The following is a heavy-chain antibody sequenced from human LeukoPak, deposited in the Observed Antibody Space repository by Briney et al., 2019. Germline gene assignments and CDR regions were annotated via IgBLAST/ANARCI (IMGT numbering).Heavy chain of an antibody. CDR2: INHSGST. V-gene: IGHV4-34*01. J-gene: IGHJ4*02. CDR3: ARGRHHTAMVPPAVPYYFDY. Sequence: SETLSLTCAAYGGSFSGYYWSWIRQPPGKGLEWIGEINHSGSTNYNPSLKSRVTISVDTSKNQFSLKLSSVTAADTAVYYCARGRHHTAMVPPAVPYYFDYWGQGTLVTVSS. D-gene: IGHD5-18*01. CDR1: GGSFSGYY.